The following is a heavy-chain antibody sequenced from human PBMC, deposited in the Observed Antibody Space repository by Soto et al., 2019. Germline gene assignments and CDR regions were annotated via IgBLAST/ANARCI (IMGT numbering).Heavy chain of an antibody. V-gene: IGHV1-69*13. CDR1: GGTFSSYA. CDR2: IIPIFGTA. D-gene: IGHD2-15*01. J-gene: IGHJ6*02. Sequence: SVKVSCKASGGTFSSYAISWVRQAPGQGLEWMGGIIPIFGTANYAQKFQGRVTITADESTSTAYMELSSLRSEDTAVYYCARAMDFSGGSCYPGGGNGMDVWGQGTTVTVSS. CDR3: ARAMDFSGGSCYPGGGNGMDV.